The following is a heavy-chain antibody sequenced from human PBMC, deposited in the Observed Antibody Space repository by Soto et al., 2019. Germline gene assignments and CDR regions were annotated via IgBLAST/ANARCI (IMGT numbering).Heavy chain of an antibody. J-gene: IGHJ5*02. CDR1: GYSFTSYW. Sequence: LGESLKISCKGSGYSFTSYWIGWVRQMPGKGLEWMGIIYPGDSDTRYSPSFQGQVTISADKSISTAYLQWSSLKASDTAMYYCARPSIAARPDSWFDPWGQGTLVNVSS. V-gene: IGHV5-51*01. CDR3: ARPSIAARPDSWFDP. D-gene: IGHD6-6*01. CDR2: IYPGDSDT.